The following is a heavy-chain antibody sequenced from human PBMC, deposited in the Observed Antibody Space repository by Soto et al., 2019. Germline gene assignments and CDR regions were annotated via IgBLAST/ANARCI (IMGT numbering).Heavy chain of an antibody. J-gene: IGHJ4*02. CDR1: GGTFSSYA. D-gene: IGHD1-26*01. CDR2: IIPIFGTA. V-gene: IGHV1-69*13. Sequence: SVKVSCKASGGTFSSYAISWVRQAPGQGLEWMGGIIPIFGTANYAQKFQGRVTITADESTSTAYMELSSLRSEDTAVYYCARGRYSGSYSYFDYWGQGTLVTVSS. CDR3: ARGRYSGSYSYFDY.